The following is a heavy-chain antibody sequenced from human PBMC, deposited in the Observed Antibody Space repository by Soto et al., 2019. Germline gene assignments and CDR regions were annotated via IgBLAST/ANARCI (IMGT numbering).Heavy chain of an antibody. CDR3: ARGYSGVRGDY. Sequence: SETLSLTCAVYGGSFSGYYWSWIRQPPGKGLEWIGEINHSGSTNYNPSLKSRVTISVDTSKNQFSLKLSSVTAADTAVYYCARGYSGVRGDYWGQGTLVTVSA. J-gene: IGHJ4*02. V-gene: IGHV4-34*01. D-gene: IGHD1-26*01. CDR2: INHSGST. CDR1: GGSFSGYY.